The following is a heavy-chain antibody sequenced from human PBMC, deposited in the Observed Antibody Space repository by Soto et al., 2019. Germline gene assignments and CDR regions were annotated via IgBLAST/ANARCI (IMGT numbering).Heavy chain of an antibody. J-gene: IGHJ3*02. Sequence: QVQLQESGPGLVKPSETLSLTCTVSGGSVSSGSYYWSWIRQPPGKGLEWIGYIYYSGSTNYNPTHKSRVTISVDTSKKQISLKMSSVRVADWVGYYCAGVEDTAMVEYDAIDSLREATM. V-gene: IGHV4-61*01. CDR3: AGVEDTAMVEYDAIDS. CDR2: IYYSGST. CDR1: GGSVSSGSYY. D-gene: IGHD5-18*01.